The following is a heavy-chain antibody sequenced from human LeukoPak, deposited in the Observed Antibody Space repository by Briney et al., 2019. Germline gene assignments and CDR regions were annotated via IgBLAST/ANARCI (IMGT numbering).Heavy chain of an antibody. D-gene: IGHD2-2*01. V-gene: IGHV1-18*04. Sequence: VASLKVSCKASGYTFSSYGISWVRQAPGQGLEWMGWISAYNGDTNYAQKLQGRVTMTTDTSTSTAYMELRSLRSDDTAMYYCARISEYQLVWYFDYWGRGTLVTVSS. J-gene: IGHJ4*02. CDR3: ARISEYQLVWYFDY. CDR1: GYTFSSYG. CDR2: ISAYNGDT.